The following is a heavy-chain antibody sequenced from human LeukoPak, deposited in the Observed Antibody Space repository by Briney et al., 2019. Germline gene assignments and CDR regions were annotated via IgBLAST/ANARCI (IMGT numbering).Heavy chain of an antibody. CDR2: ISSSGSTI. CDR3: ARDPSLPYDSSGYYDYFDY. D-gene: IGHD3-22*01. V-gene: IGHV3-11*04. Sequence: GGSLRLSCAASGFTFSDYYMSWIRQAPGKGLEWVSYISSSGSTIYYADSAKGRFTISRDNAKNSLYLQMNSLRAEDTAVYYCARDPSLPYDSSGYYDYFDYWGQGTLVTVSS. CDR1: GFTFSDYY. J-gene: IGHJ4*02.